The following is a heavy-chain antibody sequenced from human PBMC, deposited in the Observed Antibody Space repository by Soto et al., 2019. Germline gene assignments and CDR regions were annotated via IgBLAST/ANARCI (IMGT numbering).Heavy chain of an antibody. J-gene: IGHJ4*02. Sequence: SETLSLTCTVSGGSISSGSYFWGCIRQRPGKGLEWIGTVYYSGSTYYNPSLRSRVTIFVDTSKNQFSLKLSSVTAADTAVYYCARRHVLDIDAYYWGPGTQVTDSS. V-gene: IGHV4-39*01. CDR1: GGSISSGSYF. CDR3: ARRHVLDIDAYY. CDR2: VYYSGST. D-gene: IGHD2-8*02.